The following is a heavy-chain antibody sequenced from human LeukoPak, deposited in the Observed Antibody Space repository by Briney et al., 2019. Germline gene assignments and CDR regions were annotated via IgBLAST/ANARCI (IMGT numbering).Heavy chain of an antibody. CDR3: ARLQLAGGGSGSPSRTDYGMDA. Sequence: GESLKISCKGSGYSFTDYWIGWVRQMPGKGLEWMGIIYPGDSDATYSPSFQGQVTISADKSISTAYMQWSSLRASDTAMYYCARLQLAGGGSGSPSRTDYGMDAWGQGTTVTVSS. J-gene: IGHJ6*02. V-gene: IGHV5-51*01. CDR1: GYSFTDYW. D-gene: IGHD3-10*01. CDR2: IYPGDSDA.